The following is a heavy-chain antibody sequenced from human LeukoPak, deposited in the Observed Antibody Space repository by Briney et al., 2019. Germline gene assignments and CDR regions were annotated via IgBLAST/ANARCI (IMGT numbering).Heavy chain of an antibody. J-gene: IGHJ6*03. CDR2: ISGRGNSI. Sequence: GGSLRLSCAASGFTFADSHMTWIRQAPGRGLEWIAYISGRGNSIYYADSVKARFTISRDNAKSSLFLQMNSLRADDTALYYCARGDVAAIQVMSGSNSYMDVWGNGTTVTVSS. V-gene: IGHV3-11*01. D-gene: IGHD5-12*01. CDR3: ARGDVAAIQVMSGSNSYMDV. CDR1: GFTFADSH.